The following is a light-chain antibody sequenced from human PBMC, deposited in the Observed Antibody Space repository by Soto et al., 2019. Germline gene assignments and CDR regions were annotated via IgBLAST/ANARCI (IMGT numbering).Light chain of an antibody. CDR3: SSYGGSKNPYV. Sequence: QSALTQPPSASGSPGQSVTISCTGTSSDVGGYNYVSWYQQYPGKAPKLMIYEVSQRPSGVPDRFSGSKSGNTASLTVSGLQPEDEADYYCSSYGGSKNPYVFGSGTKLTVL. CDR2: EVS. J-gene: IGLJ1*01. V-gene: IGLV2-8*01. CDR1: SSDVGGYNY.